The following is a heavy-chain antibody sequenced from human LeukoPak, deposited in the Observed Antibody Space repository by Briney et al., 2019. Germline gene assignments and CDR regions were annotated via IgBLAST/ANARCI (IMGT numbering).Heavy chain of an antibody. CDR2: INHSGST. D-gene: IGHD6-13*01. Sequence: PSETLSLTCAVYGGSFSGYYWSWIRQPPGKGLEWIGEINHSGSTNYNPSLKSRVTISVDTSKNQFSLKLSSVTAADTAVYYCARGYSSSWYLSRSYYYYMDVWGKGTTVTVSS. CDR1: GGSFSGYY. J-gene: IGHJ6*03. V-gene: IGHV4-34*01. CDR3: ARGYSSSWYLSRSYYYYMDV.